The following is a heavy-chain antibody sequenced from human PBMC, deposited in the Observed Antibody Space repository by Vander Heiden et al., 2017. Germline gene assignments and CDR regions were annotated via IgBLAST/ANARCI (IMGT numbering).Heavy chain of an antibody. J-gene: IGHJ4*02. V-gene: IGHV3-11*01. Sequence: QVRLAESGGALVKLGGSLRLSCEGSGFIVGDSYMAWIRQAPGKGLEWISYITSNGETIFYADSVKGRFTISRDNVQNSVFLQMNSLTAADSAIYYCAREGSGWALGYWGQGTLVTVSS. CDR1: GFIVGDSY. CDR2: ITSNGETI. D-gene: IGHD1-26*01. CDR3: AREGSGWALGY.